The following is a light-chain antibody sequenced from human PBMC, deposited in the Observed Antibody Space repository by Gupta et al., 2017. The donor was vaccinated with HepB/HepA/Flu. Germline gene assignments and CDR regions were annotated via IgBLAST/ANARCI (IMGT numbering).Light chain of an antibody. J-gene: IGLJ1*01. CDR1: SSDVGGYNY. V-gene: IGLV2-11*01. CDR2: DVS. CDR3: CRYASSYTSYL. Sequence: QSALTQPASVSGSPGQSVTISCTGTSSDVGGYNYVSWYQQHPGNTPKLMMYDVSKRPSGVVARLFCSTSGGTTAFTISGVLAEDEDDYYCCRYASSYTSYLFGAGTKLTVL.